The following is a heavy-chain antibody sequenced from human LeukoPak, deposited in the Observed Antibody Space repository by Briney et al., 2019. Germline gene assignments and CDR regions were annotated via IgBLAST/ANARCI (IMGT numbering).Heavy chain of an antibody. CDR2: IYYSGST. CDR3: AGSRDGYNYV. V-gene: IGHV4-59*01. CDR1: GGSFSGYY. J-gene: IGHJ4*02. Sequence: SETLSLTCAVYGGSFSGYYWSWIRQPPGKGLEWIGYIYYSGSTNYNPSLKSRVTISVDTSKNQFSLKLSSVTAADTAVYYCAGSRDGYNYVWGQGTLVTVSS. D-gene: IGHD5-24*01.